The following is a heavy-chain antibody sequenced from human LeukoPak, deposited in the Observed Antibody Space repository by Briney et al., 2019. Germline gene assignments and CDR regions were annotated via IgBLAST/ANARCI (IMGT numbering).Heavy chain of an antibody. J-gene: IGHJ4*02. CDR1: GYTFTSYG. V-gene: IGHV1-18*01. CDR2: ISAYNGNT. CDR3: ARELSTPHRGYSYGFGY. Sequence: ASVKVSCKASGYTFTSYGISWVRQAPGQGLEWMGWISAYNGNTNYAQKLQGRVTMTTDTSTSTAYMELRSLRSDDTAVYYCARELSTPHRGYSYGFGYWGQGTLVTVSS. D-gene: IGHD5-18*01.